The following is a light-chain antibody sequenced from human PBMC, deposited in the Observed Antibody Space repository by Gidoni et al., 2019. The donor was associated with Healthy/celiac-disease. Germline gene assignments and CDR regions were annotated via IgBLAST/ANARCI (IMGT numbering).Light chain of an antibody. CDR3: QKYNSYSWT. J-gene: IGKJ1*01. V-gene: IGKV1-5*03. Sequence: DIQITQSPSTLSASVGDRVTITCRASQSISSWLDWYQQKPGKAPKLLIYKASSLERGVPARFSGSGSGTEFTLTISSLQPDDFATYYCQKYNSYSWTFGQGTKVEIK. CDR1: QSISSW. CDR2: KAS.